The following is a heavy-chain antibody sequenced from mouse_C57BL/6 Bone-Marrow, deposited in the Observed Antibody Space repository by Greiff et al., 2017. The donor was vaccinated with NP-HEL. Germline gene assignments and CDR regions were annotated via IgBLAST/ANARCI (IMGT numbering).Heavy chain of an antibody. CDR1: GFTFSDAW. CDR2: IRNKANNHAT. Sequence: EVKLVESGGGLVQPGGSMKLSCAASGFTFSDAWMDWVRQSPEKGLEWVAEIRNKANNHATYYAESVKGRFTISRDDSKSSVYLQMNSLRAEDTGIYYCTAACYYGSFAWFAYWGQGTLVTVSA. V-gene: IGHV6-6*01. J-gene: IGHJ3*01. CDR3: TAACYYGSFAWFAY. D-gene: IGHD1-1*01.